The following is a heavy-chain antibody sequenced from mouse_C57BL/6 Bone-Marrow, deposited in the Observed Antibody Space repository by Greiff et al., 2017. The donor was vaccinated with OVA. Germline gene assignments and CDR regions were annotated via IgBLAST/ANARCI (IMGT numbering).Heavy chain of an antibody. J-gene: IGHJ3*01. V-gene: IGHV1-55*01. CDR2: IYPGSGST. Sequence: QVQLQQPGAELVKPGASVKMSCKSSVYTFTSYWITWVKQRPGQGLEWIGDIYPGSGSTNYNEKFKSKATLTVDTSSSTAYMQLSSLTSEDSAVYYCARGAMGLRRTWFAYWGQGTLVTVSA. D-gene: IGHD2-4*01. CDR3: ARGAMGLRRTWFAY. CDR1: VYTFTSYW.